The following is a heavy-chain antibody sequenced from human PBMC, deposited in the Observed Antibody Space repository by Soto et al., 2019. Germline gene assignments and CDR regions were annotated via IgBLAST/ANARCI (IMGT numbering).Heavy chain of an antibody. CDR2: IIPIFGTA. J-gene: IGHJ6*02. CDR1: GGTFSSYA. V-gene: IGHV1-69*12. Sequence: QVQLVQSGAEVKKPGSSVKVSCKASGGTFSSYAISWVRQAPGQGLEWMGGIIPIFGTANYAQKFQGRVTITADEPTSTAYMELSSLRSEDTAVYYCARDPYSSSWYTYYGMDVWGQGTTVTVSS. D-gene: IGHD6-13*01. CDR3: ARDPYSSSWYTYYGMDV.